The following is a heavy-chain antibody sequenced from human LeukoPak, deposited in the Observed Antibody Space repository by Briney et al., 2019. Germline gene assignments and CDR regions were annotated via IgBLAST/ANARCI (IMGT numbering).Heavy chain of an antibody. CDR3: ARGRIAAAGIAY. Sequence: GGSLRFSCAASGFTFSSYWMHWVRQAPGKGLVWVSRINSDGSSTSYTDSVKGRFTISRDNAKNTLYLQMNSLRAEDTAVYYCARGRIAAAGIAYWGQGTLVTVSS. D-gene: IGHD6-13*01. CDR1: GFTFSSYW. J-gene: IGHJ4*02. CDR2: INSDGSST. V-gene: IGHV3-74*01.